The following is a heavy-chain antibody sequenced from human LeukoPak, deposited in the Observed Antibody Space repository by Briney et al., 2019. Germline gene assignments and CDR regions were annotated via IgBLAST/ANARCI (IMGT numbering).Heavy chain of an antibody. CDR1: GGSVSNGNYY. J-gene: IGHJ4*02. CDR2: IYYTGST. CDR3: ARSQNYYGSGDY. Sequence: SETLSLTCTVSGGSVSNGNYYWSWLRQPPGKALEWIGYIYYTGSTNYNPSLEGRVTISVDTPKNQFSVKLSSVTAADTAVYYCARSQNYYGSGDYWSQGTLVTVSS. V-gene: IGHV4-61*01. D-gene: IGHD3-10*01.